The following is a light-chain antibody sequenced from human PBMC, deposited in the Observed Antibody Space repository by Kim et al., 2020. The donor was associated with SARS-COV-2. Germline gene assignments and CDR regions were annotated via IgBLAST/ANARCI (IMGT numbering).Light chain of an antibody. CDR2: GKN. J-gene: IGLJ2*01. V-gene: IGLV3-19*01. Sequence: ALGQTVRITCQGDSLRSYYASWYQQKPGQGPVLVIYGKNNRSTGIPDRFSGSSSGNTASLTIAGAQAEDEADYCCNSRDSSGDHLVFGGGTQLTVL. CDR1: SLRSYY. CDR3: NSRDSSGDHLV.